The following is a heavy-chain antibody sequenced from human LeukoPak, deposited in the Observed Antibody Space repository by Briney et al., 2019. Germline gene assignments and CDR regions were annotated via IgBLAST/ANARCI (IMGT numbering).Heavy chain of an antibody. CDR1: GYTFTSYY. CDR2: TNPSGGST. CDR3: ARGMSMITFGGVIAPDFDY. D-gene: IGHD3-16*02. Sequence: GASVKVSCKASGYTFTSYYMHWVRQAPGQGLEWMGITNPSGGSTSYAQKFQGRVTMTRDTSTSTVYMELSSLRSEDTAVYYCARGMSMITFGGVIAPDFDYWGQGTLVTVSS. J-gene: IGHJ4*02. V-gene: IGHV1-46*01.